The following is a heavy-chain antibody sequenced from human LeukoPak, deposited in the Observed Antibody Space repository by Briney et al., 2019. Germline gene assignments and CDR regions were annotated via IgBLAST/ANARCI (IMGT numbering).Heavy chain of an antibody. CDR2: ISGSGGST. V-gene: IGHV3-23*01. J-gene: IGHJ4*02. CDR3: AKSWDSSSWYRGGY. Sequence: PGGSLRLSCAASGFTFSSYGMSWVRQAPGKGLEWVSAISGSGGSTYYADSVKGRFTISRDNSKNTLYLQMNSLRAEDTAVYYCAKSWDSSSWYRGGYWGQGTLVTVSS. D-gene: IGHD6-13*01. CDR1: GFTFSSYG.